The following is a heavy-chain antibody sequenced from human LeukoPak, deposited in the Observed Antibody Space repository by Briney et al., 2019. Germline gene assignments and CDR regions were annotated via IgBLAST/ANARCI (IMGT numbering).Heavy chain of an antibody. Sequence: ASVKVSCKASGGTFSSYAISWVRQAPGQGLEWMGGIIPIFGTANYAQKFQGRVTITADESTSTAYMELSSLRSEDTAVNYCAREILSSGPVDYWGQGTLVTVSS. CDR1: GGTFSSYA. CDR3: AREILSSGPVDY. CDR2: IIPIFGTA. V-gene: IGHV1-69*01. J-gene: IGHJ4*02. D-gene: IGHD6-19*01.